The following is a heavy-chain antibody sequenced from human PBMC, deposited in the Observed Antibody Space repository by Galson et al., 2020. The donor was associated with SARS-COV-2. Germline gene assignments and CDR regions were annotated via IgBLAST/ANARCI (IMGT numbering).Heavy chain of an antibody. CDR2: ISWNSGSI. Sequence: GGSLRLSCAASGFTFDDYAMHWVRQAPGKGLEWVSGISWNSGSIGYADSVKGRFTISRDNAKNSLYLQMNSLRAEDTALYYCAKDTYCSSTSCVRAFDIWGQGTMVTVSS. J-gene: IGHJ3*02. CDR1: GFTFDDYA. V-gene: IGHV3-9*01. D-gene: IGHD2-2*01. CDR3: AKDTYCSSTSCVRAFDI.